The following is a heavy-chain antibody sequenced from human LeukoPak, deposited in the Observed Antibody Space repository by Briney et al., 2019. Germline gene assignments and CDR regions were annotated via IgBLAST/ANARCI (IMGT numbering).Heavy chain of an antibody. D-gene: IGHD5-12*01. Sequence: PRGSLRLSCAASGFTFSGSAMHWVRQASGKGLEWVGRIRSKANSYATAYAASVKGRFTISRDDSKNTAYLQMNSLKTEDTAVYYCTRAPTPYGGYDYFDYWGQGTLVTVSS. CDR2: IRSKANSYAT. CDR1: GFTFSGSA. V-gene: IGHV3-73*01. CDR3: TRAPTPYGGYDYFDY. J-gene: IGHJ4*02.